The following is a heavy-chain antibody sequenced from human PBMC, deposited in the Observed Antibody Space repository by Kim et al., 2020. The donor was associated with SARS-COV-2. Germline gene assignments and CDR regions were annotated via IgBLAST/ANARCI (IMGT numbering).Heavy chain of an antibody. D-gene: IGHD5-18*01. Sequence: SETLSLTCAVSGGSISSDNWWNWFRQPPGKGLEWIGEIYSSGNTNYNPSLKSRVTISMDKSKNHFSLRLTSVTAADTAVYYCAKEYSTSAPSFDYWGQGTLVSVSS. V-gene: IGHV4-4*02. CDR2: IYSSGNT. J-gene: IGHJ4*02. CDR1: GGSISSDNW. CDR3: AKEYSTSAPSFDY.